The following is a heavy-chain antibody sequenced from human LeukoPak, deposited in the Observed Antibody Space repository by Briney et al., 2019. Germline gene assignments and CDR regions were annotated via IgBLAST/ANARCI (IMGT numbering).Heavy chain of an antibody. V-gene: IGHV3-23*01. Sequence: HLGGSLILSCAASGFTFSTYAITWVRQGPGKGLEWVSAIRPDGDRTYYANSVRGRFTISRDNSKDTVYLQINGLRVEDTAVYYCAREQSGTRGWYTVDYWGQGTLVTVSS. J-gene: IGHJ4*02. CDR3: AREQSGTRGWYTVDY. CDR1: GFTFSTYA. D-gene: IGHD6-19*01. CDR2: IRPDGDRT.